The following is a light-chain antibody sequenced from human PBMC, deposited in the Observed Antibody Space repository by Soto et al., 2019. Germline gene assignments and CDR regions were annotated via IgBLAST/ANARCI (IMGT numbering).Light chain of an antibody. V-gene: IGLV5-45*01. CDR3: MMWHNDAWV. CDR2: YKSDSNK. Sequence: QPVLTQPASLSASPGASARLTCTLRSGLNVATYNMYWYQQKPGSPPRCLLRYKSDSNKEQASGVPSRFSGSKDASANAGILLISGLQSEDEADYYCMMWHNDAWVFGGGTKVTVL. CDR1: SGLNVATYN. J-gene: IGLJ3*02.